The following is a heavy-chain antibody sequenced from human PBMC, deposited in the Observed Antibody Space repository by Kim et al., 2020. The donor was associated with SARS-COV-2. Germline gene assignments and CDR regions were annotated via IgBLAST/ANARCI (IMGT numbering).Heavy chain of an antibody. D-gene: IGHD3-10*01. CDR2: IYSGGST. J-gene: IGHJ4*02. CDR3: VSLLWFARPL. Sequence: GGSLRLSCAASGFTVSSNYMSWVRQAPGKGLEWVSVIYSGGSTYYADSVKGRFTISRDNSKNTLYLQMNSLRAEDTAVYYCVSLLWFARPLWGQGTLVTVSS. V-gene: IGHV3-66*01. CDR1: GFTVSSNY.